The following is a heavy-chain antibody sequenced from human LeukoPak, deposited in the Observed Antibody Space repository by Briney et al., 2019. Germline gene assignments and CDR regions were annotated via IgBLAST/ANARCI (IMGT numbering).Heavy chain of an antibody. V-gene: IGHV1-8*01. CDR1: GYTFTIYD. Sequence: ASVRVSCKASGYTFTIYDINWVRQAAGQGVGWMGWMNPNSGNTGYAQKFQGRVTMTRNTSISTAYMELSSLRSEDTAVYYCARGRTVVRGVNELGYWGQGTLVTVSS. CDR2: MNPNSGNT. J-gene: IGHJ4*02. CDR3: ARGRTVVRGVNELGY. D-gene: IGHD3-10*01.